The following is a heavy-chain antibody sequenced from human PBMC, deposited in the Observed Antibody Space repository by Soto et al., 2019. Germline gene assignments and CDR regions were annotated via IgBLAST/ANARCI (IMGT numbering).Heavy chain of an antibody. J-gene: IGHJ5*02. Sequence: PSETLSLTCTVSGGSISSYYWSWIRQPPGKGLEWIGYIYYSGSTNYNPSLKSRVTISVDTPKNQFSLQLNSVTPEDTAVYYCARAGFPPNWFDPWGQGTLVTVPQ. D-gene: IGHD3-3*01. CDR3: ARAGFPPNWFDP. CDR2: IYYSGST. V-gene: IGHV4-59*12. CDR1: GGSISSYY.